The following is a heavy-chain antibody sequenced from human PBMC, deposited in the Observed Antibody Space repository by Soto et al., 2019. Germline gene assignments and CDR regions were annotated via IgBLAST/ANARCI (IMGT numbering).Heavy chain of an antibody. J-gene: IGHJ4*02. CDR2: ISRDGGTK. CDR1: GFTVSTYG. D-gene: IGHD6-6*01. V-gene: IGHV3-30*03. Sequence: QVQLVESGGGVVQPGRSLRLSCAVSGFTVSTYGMHWVRQAPGKGLEWVAVISRDGGTKYYADSVKGRFTISRDNSRNTMFLEMNSLRRYDMAVYYCTREVSSGYWGQGTLVTVSS. CDR3: TREVSSGY.